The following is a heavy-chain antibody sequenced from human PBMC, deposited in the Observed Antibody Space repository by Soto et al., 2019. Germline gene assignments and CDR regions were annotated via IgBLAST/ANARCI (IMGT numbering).Heavy chain of an antibody. Sequence: EVQLVESGGGLVQPGGSLRLSCTASGFSFSNYWMHWVRQAPGKGLVWVSRIYSDGSGTMYADSVKGRFTISRDNAKSTLYLQMSSLRAEDTAVYYCATLNSFGSDYWGRGTLVTVSS. CDR2: IYSDGSGT. V-gene: IGHV3-74*03. CDR3: ATLNSFGSDY. CDR1: GFSFSNYW. D-gene: IGHD5-18*01. J-gene: IGHJ4*02.